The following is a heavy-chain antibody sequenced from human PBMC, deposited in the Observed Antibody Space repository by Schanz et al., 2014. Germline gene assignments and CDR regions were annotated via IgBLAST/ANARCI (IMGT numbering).Heavy chain of an antibody. J-gene: IGHJ4*02. V-gene: IGHV3-11*03. CDR3: AKQIHYDILTVTRN. Sequence: VQLLESGGGLVQPGGSLRLSCAASGFTFSDYYMSWIRQAPGKGLEWLSYIATSSSTRHYADSVKGRVTISRDNAKNSVSLQMRRLRVEDTAVYYCAKQIHYDILTVTRNWGQGTLVTVSS. D-gene: IGHD3-9*01. CDR2: IATSSSTR. CDR1: GFTFSDYY.